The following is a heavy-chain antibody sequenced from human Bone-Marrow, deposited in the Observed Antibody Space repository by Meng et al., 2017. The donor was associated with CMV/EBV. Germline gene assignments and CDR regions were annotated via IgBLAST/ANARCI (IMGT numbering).Heavy chain of an antibody. D-gene: IGHD2-2*01. Sequence: ASVKVSCKASGGTFSNYAISWVRQAPGQGLEWMGWISAYNGNTNYAQKLQGRVTMTTDTSTSTAYMELRSLRSDDTAVYYCARDSRVGVVVPAAIGTRDYWGQGTLVTVSS. CDR3: ARDSRVGVVVPAAIGTRDY. J-gene: IGHJ4*02. CDR2: ISAYNGNT. CDR1: GGTFSNYA. V-gene: IGHV1-18*01.